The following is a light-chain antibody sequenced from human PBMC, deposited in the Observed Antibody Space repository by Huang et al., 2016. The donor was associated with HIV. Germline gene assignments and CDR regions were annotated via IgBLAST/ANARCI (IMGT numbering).Light chain of an antibody. Sequence: DIQMTQSPSSLSASVGDRVTITCQASQDISNYLNWYQQKPGKAPKLLIYDASNLETGVPARFSGNGSGTDFTFTISSLQPEDIATYYCQQYDNLITVGQGTRLEMK. CDR1: QDISNY. CDR2: DAS. CDR3: QQYDNLIT. J-gene: IGKJ5*01. V-gene: IGKV1-33*01.